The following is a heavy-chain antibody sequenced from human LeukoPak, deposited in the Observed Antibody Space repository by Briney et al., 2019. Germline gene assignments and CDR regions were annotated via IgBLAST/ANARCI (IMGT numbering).Heavy chain of an antibody. D-gene: IGHD5-18*01. J-gene: IGHJ3*02. CDR3: ARERIQLWEIHDAFDI. V-gene: IGHV6-1*01. CDR2: TYYRSKWYN. Sequence: SQTLSLTCAISGDSVSSNSAAWNWIRQSPSRGPEWLGRTYYRSKWYNDYAVSVKSRITINPDTSKNQFSLQLNSVTPEDTAVYYCARERIQLWEIHDAFDIWGQGTMVTVSS. CDR1: GDSVSSNSAA.